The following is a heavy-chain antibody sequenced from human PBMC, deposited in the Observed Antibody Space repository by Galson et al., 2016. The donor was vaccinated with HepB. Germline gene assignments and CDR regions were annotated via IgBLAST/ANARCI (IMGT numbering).Heavy chain of an antibody. V-gene: IGHV3-23*01. Sequence: SLRRGGEAAGGTFSSYAMSWVRQAPGEGLEWVSAISVVDDDTYYADSVKGRFTISRDNSRTTLYLQMNSLRAEDTAVYYCAGRSSSGWYSLANWYFDLWGRGTLVTVSS. CDR2: ISVVDDDT. CDR3: AGRSSSGWYSLANWYFDL. CDR1: GGTFSSYA. J-gene: IGHJ2*01. D-gene: IGHD6-19*01.